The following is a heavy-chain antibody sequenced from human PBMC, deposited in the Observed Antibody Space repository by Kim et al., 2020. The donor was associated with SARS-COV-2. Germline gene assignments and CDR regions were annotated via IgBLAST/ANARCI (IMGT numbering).Heavy chain of an antibody. V-gene: IGHV3-7*01. J-gene: IGHJ3*02. CDR3: ARNEVYGSTWPRANDI. CDR1: GFSFSGFW. CDR2: IKQDGSEN. Sequence: GGSLRLSCAASGFSFSGFWMSWVRQAPGKGLEWVANIKQDGSENYYVDSVKGRFTVSRDNAKTSLYLQMNSLRGDDTAVYYCARNEVYGSTWPRANDIWG. D-gene: IGHD6-13*01.